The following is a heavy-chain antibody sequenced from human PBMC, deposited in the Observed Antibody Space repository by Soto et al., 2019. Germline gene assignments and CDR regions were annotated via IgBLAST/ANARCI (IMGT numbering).Heavy chain of an antibody. CDR3: ARVEDCSSTSCPDPYYYYYYYMDV. CDR2: IITYNSYI. CDR1: GFTFSNYS. Sequence: GGSLRLSCAASGFTFSNYSMNWVRQAPGKGLEWVSSIITYNSYIYYADSVKGRFTISRDNAKNSLYLQMNSLRAEDTAIYYCARVEDCSSTSCPDPYYYYYYYMDVWGKGTTVTVSS. V-gene: IGHV3-21*01. J-gene: IGHJ6*03. D-gene: IGHD2-2*01.